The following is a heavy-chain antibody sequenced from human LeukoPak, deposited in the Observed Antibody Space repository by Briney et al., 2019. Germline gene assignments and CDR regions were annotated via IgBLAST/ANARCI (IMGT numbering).Heavy chain of an antibody. CDR1: GFTFTKYW. J-gene: IGHJ4*02. D-gene: IGHD1/OR15-1a*01. V-gene: IGHV5-51*01. CDR3: TRLGHQQMHRDRRGFDS. CDR2: IYPGDSDL. Sequence: PGGSLRLSCAASGFTFTKYWMSWVRQAPGKGLEWVGIIYPGDSDLRYSPSFQGQVTISADKSISTAYLHWSSLEASDTAMYYCTRLGHQQMHRDRRGFDSWGQGTLVSVSS.